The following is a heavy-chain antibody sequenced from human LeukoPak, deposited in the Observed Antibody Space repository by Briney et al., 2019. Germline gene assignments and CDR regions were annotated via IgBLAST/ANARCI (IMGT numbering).Heavy chain of an antibody. D-gene: IGHD5-18*01. CDR2: INAGNGNT. V-gene: IGHV1-3*01. CDR1: GYTFTSYA. Sequence: ASVKVSCKASGYTFTSYAMHWVRQAPGQRLEWMGWINAGNGNTKYSQKLQGRVTMTTDTSTSTAYMELRSLRSDDTAVYYCARDQGVQLWLPDYWGQGTLVTVSS. J-gene: IGHJ4*02. CDR3: ARDQGVQLWLPDY.